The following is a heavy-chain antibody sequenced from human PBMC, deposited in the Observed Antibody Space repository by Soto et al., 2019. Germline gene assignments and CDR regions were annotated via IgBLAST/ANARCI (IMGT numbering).Heavy chain of an antibody. V-gene: IGHV4-34*01. D-gene: IGHD3-3*01. Sequence: ETLSLTCSVYGGSFSDYYWSWIRQPPGKGLEWIGEINHSGSTNYNPSLKSRATISVHTSKNQSSLKLSSVTAADTAVYYCARARKGSGSDYYYHYGMDVWGKGTTVTVSS. CDR1: GGSFSDYY. J-gene: IGHJ6*04. CDR2: INHSGST. CDR3: ARARKGSGSDYYYHYGMDV.